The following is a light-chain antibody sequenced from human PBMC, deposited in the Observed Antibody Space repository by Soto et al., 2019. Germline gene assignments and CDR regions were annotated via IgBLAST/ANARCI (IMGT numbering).Light chain of an antibody. CDR1: QSISIG. Sequence: EIVMTQSPATLSVSPGETATLSCRASQSISIGLAWYRQKPLQAPRLIIYGASTRATGTPARFSGSVSGTEFTLTISSLQSEDFALYYGQQYKKWPIITFGQGTRLEIK. CDR3: QQYKKWPIIT. J-gene: IGKJ5*01. CDR2: GAS. V-gene: IGKV3D-15*01.